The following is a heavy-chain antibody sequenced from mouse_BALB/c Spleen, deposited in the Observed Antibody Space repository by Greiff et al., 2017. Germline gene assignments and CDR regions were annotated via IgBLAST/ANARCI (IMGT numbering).Heavy chain of an antibody. CDR2: IYPGNSDT. CDR3: TNRVYYYGSSVDY. J-gene: IGHJ2*01. D-gene: IGHD1-1*01. V-gene: IGHV1-5*01. CDR1: GYTFTSYW. Sequence: EVQLQQSGTVLARPGASVKMSCKASGYTFTSYWMHWVKQRPGQGLEWIGAIYPGNSDTSYNQKFKGKAKLTAVTSTSTAYMGLSSLTNEDSAVYYCTNRVYYYGSSVDYWGQGTTLTVSS.